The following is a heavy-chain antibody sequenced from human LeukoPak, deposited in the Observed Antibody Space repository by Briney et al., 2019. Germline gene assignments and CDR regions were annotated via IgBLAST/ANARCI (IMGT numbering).Heavy chain of an antibody. CDR3: ARDRGGTFDY. CDR1: GFTFSSYA. J-gene: IGHJ4*02. CDR2: VSGNGDYT. V-gene: IGHV3-23*01. Sequence: PGGSLRLSCAASGFTFSSYAMSWVRQAPGKGLEWVSGVSGNGDYTYYADSVKGRFTISRDNSKNTLYLQMNSLRAEDTAVYYCARDRGGTFDYWGQGTLVTVSS. D-gene: IGHD4-23*01.